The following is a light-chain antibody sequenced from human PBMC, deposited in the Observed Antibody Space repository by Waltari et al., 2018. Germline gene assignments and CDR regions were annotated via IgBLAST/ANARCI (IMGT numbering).Light chain of an antibody. J-gene: IGKJ1*01. CDR3: MQGVRPWT. CDR2: QVS. V-gene: IGKV2-30*01. CDR1: QPLLNTDGNVY. Sequence: DLVLTQSPVTLAVNLGQSASITSTSSQPLLNTDGNVYLNWFHKTPGQSPRRLIYQVSKRDSGVPDRFRGSGSPTDFTLTISRVEADDVGVYFCMQGVRPWTFGQGTKVEIK.